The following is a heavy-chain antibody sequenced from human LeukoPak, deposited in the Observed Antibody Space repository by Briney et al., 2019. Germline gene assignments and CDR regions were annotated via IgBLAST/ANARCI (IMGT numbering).Heavy chain of an antibody. Sequence: GALRLSCAASGFTFSSYGMSWVRQAPGKGLEWVSAISGSGGSTYYADSVKGRFTIFRDNAKNSLYLQMNSLRADDTAVYYCARDGSRSSVNCVDYWGQGTLVTVSS. CDR2: ISGSGGST. CDR3: ARDGSRSSVNCVDY. CDR1: GFTFSSYG. D-gene: IGHD6-6*01. J-gene: IGHJ4*02. V-gene: IGHV3-23*01.